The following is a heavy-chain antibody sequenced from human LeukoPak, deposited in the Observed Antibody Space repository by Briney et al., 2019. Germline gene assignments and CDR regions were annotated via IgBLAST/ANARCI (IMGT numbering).Heavy chain of an antibody. Sequence: GGSLRLSCAASGFTFSDNYMSWIRQAPGKGLEWVSYISSSGSIYYADSVKGRFTISRDNAKNSLYLQMNSLRAEDTAVYYCARDWRDSSGKFPNDAFDIWGQGKMVTVSS. J-gene: IGHJ3*02. D-gene: IGHD3-22*01. V-gene: IGHV3-11*04. CDR2: ISSSGSI. CDR3: ARDWRDSSGKFPNDAFDI. CDR1: GFTFSDNY.